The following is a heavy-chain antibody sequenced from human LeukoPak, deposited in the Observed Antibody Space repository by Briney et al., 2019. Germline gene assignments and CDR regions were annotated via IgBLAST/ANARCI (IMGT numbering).Heavy chain of an antibody. J-gene: IGHJ4*02. CDR1: GFTFSSYE. CDR3: ARIKRGNSGPNY. V-gene: IGHV3-48*03. CDR2: ITSGGSTI. Sequence: PGGSLRLSCAASGFTFSSYEMNWVRQAPGKGLDWVSYITSGGSTIHYADSVKGRFTISRDNAKNSLYLQMNSLRVEDTAVYYCARIKRGNSGPNYWGQGTLVTVSS. D-gene: IGHD6-19*01.